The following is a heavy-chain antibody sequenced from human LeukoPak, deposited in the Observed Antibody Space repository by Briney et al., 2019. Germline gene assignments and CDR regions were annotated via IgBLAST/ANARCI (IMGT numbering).Heavy chain of an antibody. J-gene: IGHJ5*02. D-gene: IGHD3-10*01. V-gene: IGHV1-46*03. Sequence: APVKVSCKASGYTFTSYYMHWVRQAPGQGLEWMGIINPSGGSTSYAQKFQGRVTMTRDTSTSTVYMELSSLRSEDTAVYYCALIGDHAWFDPWGQGTLVTVSS. CDR2: INPSGGST. CDR3: ALIGDHAWFDP. CDR1: GYTFTSYY.